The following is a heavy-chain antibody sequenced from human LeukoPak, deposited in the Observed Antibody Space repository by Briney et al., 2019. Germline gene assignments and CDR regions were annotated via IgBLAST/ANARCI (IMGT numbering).Heavy chain of an antibody. V-gene: IGHV1-46*01. CDR2: INPSGGST. CDR3: AREGRVRGVIQPQSFDY. CDR1: GYTFTSYY. D-gene: IGHD3-10*01. J-gene: IGHJ4*02. Sequence: GASVKVSCKASGYTFTSYYMHWVRQAPGQGLEWMGIINPSGGSTSYARKFQGRVTMTRDTSTSTVYMELSSLRSEDTAVYYCAREGRVRGVIQPQSFDYWGQGTLVTVSS.